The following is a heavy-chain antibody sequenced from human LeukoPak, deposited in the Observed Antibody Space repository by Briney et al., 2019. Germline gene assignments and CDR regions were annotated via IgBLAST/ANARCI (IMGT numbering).Heavy chain of an antibody. J-gene: IGHJ4*02. Sequence: GGSLSLSCAASGFTYTSYSMNWVRHAPRKGLEWVSSIISSSSYIFYRDSVKGRFSISRDNAENSLYLQINRLISADTAVYYCAKFIAAPSYFDYWGQGTLVTVSS. V-gene: IGHV3-21*01. D-gene: IGHD6-13*01. CDR3: AKFIAAPSYFDY. CDR2: IISSSSYI. CDR1: GFTYTSYS.